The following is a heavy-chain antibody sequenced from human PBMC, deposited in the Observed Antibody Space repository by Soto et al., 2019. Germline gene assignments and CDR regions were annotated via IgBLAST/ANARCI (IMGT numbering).Heavy chain of an antibody. V-gene: IGHV1-3*01. CDR2: INAGNGNT. CDR3: ARIMGSSSFYWYFDL. Sequence: ASVKVSCKASGYTFTSYAMHWVRQAPGQRLEWMGWINAGNGNTKYSQKFQGRVTITRDTSASTAYMELSSLRSEDTAVYYCARIMGSSSFYWYFDLWGRGTLVTVS. J-gene: IGHJ2*01. D-gene: IGHD6-13*01. CDR1: GYTFTSYA.